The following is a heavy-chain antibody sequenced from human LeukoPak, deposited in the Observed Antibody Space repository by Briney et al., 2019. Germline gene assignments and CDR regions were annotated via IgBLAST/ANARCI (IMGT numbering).Heavy chain of an antibody. CDR1: GGSFSGYY. D-gene: IGHD6-13*01. Sequence: PSETLSLTCAVYGGSFSGYYWSWIRQPPGKGLEWIGEINHSGSTNYNPSLKSRVTISVDTSKNQFSLKLSSVTAADTAVYYCARLRRWRFEQQLVGNRFDYWGQGTLVTVSS. CDR2: INHSGST. V-gene: IGHV4-34*01. CDR3: ARLRRWRFEQQLVGNRFDY. J-gene: IGHJ4*02.